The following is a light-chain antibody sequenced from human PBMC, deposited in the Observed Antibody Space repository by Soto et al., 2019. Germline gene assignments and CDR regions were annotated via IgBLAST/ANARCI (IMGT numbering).Light chain of an antibody. CDR1: SSNIGAGYD. Sequence: QSVLTQPPSVSGAPGQRVTISCTGGSSNIGAGYDVNWYQQFPGTVPRLLIYGSTNRPSGVTDRFSGSKSGTSASLAITGLQAEDEAHYHCQSYDTSLSGARVFGTGTKLTVL. V-gene: IGLV1-40*01. CDR3: QSYDTSLSGARV. CDR2: GST. J-gene: IGLJ1*01.